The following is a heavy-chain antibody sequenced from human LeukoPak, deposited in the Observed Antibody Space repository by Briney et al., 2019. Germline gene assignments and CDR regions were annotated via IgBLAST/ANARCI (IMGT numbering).Heavy chain of an antibody. Sequence: ASVKVSCKASAYTFTSYDINWVRQATGQGLEWMGWMNPNSGNTGYAQKFQGRVTITRNTSISTAYMELSSLRSEDTAVYYCARASITMVRGVIRARGAFDIWGQGTMVTVSS. CDR3: ARASITMVRGVIRARGAFDI. J-gene: IGHJ3*02. V-gene: IGHV1-8*03. CDR2: MNPNSGNT. CDR1: AYTFTSYD. D-gene: IGHD3-10*01.